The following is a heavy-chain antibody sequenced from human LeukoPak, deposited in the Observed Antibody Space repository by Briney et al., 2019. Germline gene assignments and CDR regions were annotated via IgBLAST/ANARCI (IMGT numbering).Heavy chain of an antibody. CDR1: GYTFTSYD. Sequence: SVKVSRKASGYTFTSYDINWVRQATGQGLEWMGWMNPNSGNTGYAQKFQGRVTMTRNTSISTAYMELSSLRSEDTAVYYCARGHAQYYYDSSGYYHHDCWGQGTLVTVSS. D-gene: IGHD3-22*01. CDR2: MNPNSGNT. CDR3: ARGHAQYYYDSSGYYHHDC. J-gene: IGHJ4*02. V-gene: IGHV1-8*01.